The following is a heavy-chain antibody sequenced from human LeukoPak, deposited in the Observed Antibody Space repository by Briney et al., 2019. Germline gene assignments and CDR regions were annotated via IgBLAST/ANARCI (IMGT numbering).Heavy chain of an antibody. CDR1: GFTFSSYA. J-gene: IGHJ4*02. CDR2: ISGSGGST. Sequence: GGSLRLSCAASGFTFSSYAMSWVRQAPGKGLEWVSAISGSGGSTYYADSVKGRFTISRDNSKNTLYLQMNSLRAEDTAVYYCEKFTLLVVIIDYWGQGTLVTVSP. CDR3: EKFTLLVVIIDY. V-gene: IGHV3-23*01. D-gene: IGHD3-22*01.